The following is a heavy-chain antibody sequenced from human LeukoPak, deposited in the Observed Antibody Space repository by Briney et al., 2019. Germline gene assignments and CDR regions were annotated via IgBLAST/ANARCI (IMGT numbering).Heavy chain of an antibody. V-gene: IGHV3-21*01. J-gene: IGHJ4*02. CDR3: AGDVVGYFDPAYFDY. Sequence: GGSLRLSCAASGFTFSSYSMTWVRQAPGKGLEWVSSISSSSSYIYYADSVKGRFTISRDNAKNSLYLQMNSLRAEDTAVYYCAGDVVGYFDPAYFDYWGQGTLVTVSS. CDR1: GFTFSSYS. D-gene: IGHD3-9*01. CDR2: ISSSSSYI.